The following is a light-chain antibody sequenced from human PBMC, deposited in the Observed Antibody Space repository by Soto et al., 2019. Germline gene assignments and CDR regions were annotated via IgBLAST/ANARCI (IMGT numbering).Light chain of an antibody. J-gene: IGLJ2*01. CDR3: SSYTSSSTHVV. CDR1: SSDVGGYNY. V-gene: IGLV2-14*01. Sequence: QSALTQPASVSGSPGQSITISCTGTSSDVGGYNYVSWYQHHPGKAPKLMIYDTNRPSGVSNRFSGSKSGNTASLTISGLQAEDEADYYCSSYTSSSTHVVFGGGTKVTVL. CDR2: DT.